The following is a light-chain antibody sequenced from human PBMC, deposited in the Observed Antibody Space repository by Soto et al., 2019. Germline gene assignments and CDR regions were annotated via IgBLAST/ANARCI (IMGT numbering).Light chain of an antibody. CDR2: GAS. Sequence: EIVLTQSPGTLSLSPGERATLSCRASQSVSSSYLAWYQQKPGQAPRVLIYGASSRATGIPDRFSGSGSGTDFTLTISRLEPEDFEVYYCQQYGSSPPNTFGQGTKLEIK. J-gene: IGKJ2*01. CDR3: QQYGSSPPNT. V-gene: IGKV3-20*01. CDR1: QSVSSSY.